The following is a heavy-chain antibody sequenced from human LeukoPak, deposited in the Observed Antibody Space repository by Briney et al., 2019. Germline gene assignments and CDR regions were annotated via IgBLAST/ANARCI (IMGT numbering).Heavy chain of an antibody. CDR3: ARSGVLRPVYYYYMDV. V-gene: IGHV4-4*07. CDR1: GGSISSYY. Sequence: PSETLSLTCTVSGGSISSYYWSWLRQPAGKGLEWIGRIYTGGSTNYNPSLKSRATISVDKSKNQFSLKLSSVTAADTAVYYCARSGVLRPVYYYYMDVWGKGTTVTVSS. J-gene: IGHJ6*03. D-gene: IGHD3-10*01. CDR2: IYTGGST.